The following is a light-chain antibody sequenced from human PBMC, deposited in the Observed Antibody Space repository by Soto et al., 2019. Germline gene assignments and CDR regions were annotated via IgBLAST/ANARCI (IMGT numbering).Light chain of an antibody. CDR3: QQSYNNPWT. CDR2: AAS. J-gene: IGKJ5*01. Sequence: DIQMTQSPSSLSASVGDRVTITCRASQSISSYLNWYQQKPGKAPKLLIYAASSLQSGVPSRFSGSGSGTDFTLTISSLQPEDFATYYCQQSYNNPWTFGQGTRLEIK. V-gene: IGKV1-39*01. CDR1: QSISSY.